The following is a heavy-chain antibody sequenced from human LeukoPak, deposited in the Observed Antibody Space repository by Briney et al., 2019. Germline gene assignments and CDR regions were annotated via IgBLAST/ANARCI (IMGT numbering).Heavy chain of an antibody. Sequence: GGSLRLSCAASGVTLSDHHMDWVRQAPGEGLEWVGRIRNKAKSYSTQYAASVRGRFTISRDDSENSLFLQMNSLKTEDTAVYYCARDGGKDDHSAFDIWGQGTVVTASS. CDR2: IRNKAKSYST. J-gene: IGHJ3*02. V-gene: IGHV3-72*01. CDR1: GVTLSDHH. CDR3: ARDGGKDDHSAFDI. D-gene: IGHD3-16*01.